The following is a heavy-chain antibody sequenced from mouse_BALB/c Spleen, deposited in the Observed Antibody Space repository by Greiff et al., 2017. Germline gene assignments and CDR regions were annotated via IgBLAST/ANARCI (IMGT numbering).Heavy chain of an antibody. CDR1: GFNIKDYY. D-gene: IGHD2-10*02. Sequence: EVKLQESGAELVRSGASVKLSCTASGFNIKDYYMHWVKQRPEQGLEWIGWIDPENGDTEYAPKFQGKATMTADTSSNTAYLQLSSLTSEDTAVYYCNAYGKSYYAMDYWGQGTSVTVSS. CDR3: NAYGKSYYAMDY. CDR2: IDPENGDT. V-gene: IGHV14-4*02. J-gene: IGHJ4*01.